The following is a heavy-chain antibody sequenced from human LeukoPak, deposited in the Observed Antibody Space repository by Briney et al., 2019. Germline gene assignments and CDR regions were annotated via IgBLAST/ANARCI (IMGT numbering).Heavy chain of an antibody. CDR2: ISAYNGNR. Sequence: GASVNVSCKASGYTFTSYGINWVRQAPGQGLEWMGWISAYNGNRNYAQKLQGRVTLTIDTSTSTAYMELRSLGSEDTAVYYCARVNWNPPDASDIWGEGTMVTVSS. J-gene: IGHJ3*02. V-gene: IGHV1-18*01. CDR1: GYTFTSYG. D-gene: IGHD1-1*01. CDR3: ARVNWNPPDASDI.